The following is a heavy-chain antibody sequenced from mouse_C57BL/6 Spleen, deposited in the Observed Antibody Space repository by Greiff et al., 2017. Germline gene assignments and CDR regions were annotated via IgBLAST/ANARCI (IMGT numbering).Heavy chain of an antibody. CDR1: GYAFSSYW. V-gene: IGHV1-80*01. Sequence: LHHSGAELVKPGASVKISCKASGYAFSSYWMNWVKQRPGKGLEWIGQIYPGDGDTNYNGKFKGKATLTADKSSSTAYMQLSSLTSEDSAVYFCARANDGYSEDYWGQGTTLTVSS. CDR3: ARANDGYSEDY. CDR2: IYPGDGDT. D-gene: IGHD2-3*01. J-gene: IGHJ2*01.